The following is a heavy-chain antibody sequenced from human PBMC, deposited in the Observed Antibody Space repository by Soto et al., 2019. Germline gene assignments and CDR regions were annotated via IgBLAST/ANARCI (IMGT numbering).Heavy chain of an antibody. Sequence: VGSLRLSCAASGFTFSSYAMHWVRQAPGKGLEWVAVISYDGSNKYYADSVKGRFTISRDNSKNTLYLQMNSLRAEDTAVYYCARDISSGWYDTLDYWGQGTLVTVSS. V-gene: IGHV3-30-3*01. CDR2: ISYDGSNK. J-gene: IGHJ4*02. D-gene: IGHD6-19*01. CDR3: ARDISSGWYDTLDY. CDR1: GFTFSSYA.